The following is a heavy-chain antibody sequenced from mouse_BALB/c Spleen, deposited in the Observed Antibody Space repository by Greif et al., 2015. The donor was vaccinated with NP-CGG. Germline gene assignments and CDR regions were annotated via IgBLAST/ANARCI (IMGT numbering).Heavy chain of an antibody. CDR3: ARTVVAYHWYFDV. V-gene: IGHV1S56*01. CDR2: IYPGNVNT. J-gene: IGHJ1*01. CDR1: GYTFTSYY. D-gene: IGHD1-1*01. Sequence: VQLQESGPELVKPGASVRISCKASGYTFTSYYVHWVKQRPGQGLEWIGWIYPGNVNTKYNEKFKGKATLTADKSSSTAYMQLSSLTSEDSAVYFCARTVVAYHWYFDVWGAGTTVTVSS.